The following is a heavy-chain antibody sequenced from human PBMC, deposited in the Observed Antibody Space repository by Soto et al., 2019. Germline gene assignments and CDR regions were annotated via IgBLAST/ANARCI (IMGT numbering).Heavy chain of an antibody. Sequence: QVQLQESGPGLVKPSQTLSLTCTVSGGSISSGGYYWSWIRQHPGKGLEWIGYIYYSGSTYYNPSLTCRVTISVDTSKNQFSLKLSAVTAADTAVYYCAREGGFMITFGGVSYGMDVWGQGTTVTVSS. V-gene: IGHV4-31*03. J-gene: IGHJ6*02. D-gene: IGHD3-16*01. CDR2: IYYSGST. CDR1: GGSISSGGYY. CDR3: AREGGFMITFGGVSYGMDV.